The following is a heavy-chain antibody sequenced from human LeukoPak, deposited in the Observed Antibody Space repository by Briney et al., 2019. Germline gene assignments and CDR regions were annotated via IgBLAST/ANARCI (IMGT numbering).Heavy chain of an antibody. CDR3: ASLYSYGFGGEFDY. J-gene: IGHJ4*02. Sequence: RGSLRLSCAASGFTFSSYSMNWVRQAPGKGLEWVSYISSSSRTIYYADSVKGRFTISRDNAKNSLYLQMNSLRAEDTAVYYCASLYSYGFGGEFDYWGQGTLVTVSS. D-gene: IGHD5-18*01. V-gene: IGHV3-48*01. CDR2: ISSSSRTI. CDR1: GFTFSSYS.